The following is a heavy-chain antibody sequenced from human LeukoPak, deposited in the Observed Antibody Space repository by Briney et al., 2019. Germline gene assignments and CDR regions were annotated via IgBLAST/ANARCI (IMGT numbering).Heavy chain of an antibody. D-gene: IGHD2-2*01. CDR3: AIGGIPAADWGFFDY. V-gene: IGHV1-69*13. CDR1: GGTFSSYT. Sequence: SVKVSCKASGGTFSSYTISRVRQAPGQGLECMGGIIPIFGTPNHAQKFQGRVTVTADESTSKAYMELSSLRSEDTAVYYCAIGGIPAADWGFFDYWGQGTLVTVSS. J-gene: IGHJ4*02. CDR2: IIPIFGTP.